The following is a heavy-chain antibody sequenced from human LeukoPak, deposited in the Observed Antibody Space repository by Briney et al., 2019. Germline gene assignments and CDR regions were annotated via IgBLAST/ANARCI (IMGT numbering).Heavy chain of an antibody. CDR2: LYGTGKT. CDR1: GFSVSSNY. Sequence: GGSLRLSCAASGFSVSSNYLSWVRQAPGKGLEWVSVLYGTGKTYYADSVKGRFTISRDNSKNTLYLQMNSLRAEDTAVYYCTRRYFDWLLDYWGQGTLVTVSS. V-gene: IGHV3-66*02. D-gene: IGHD3-9*01. CDR3: TRRYFDWLLDY. J-gene: IGHJ4*02.